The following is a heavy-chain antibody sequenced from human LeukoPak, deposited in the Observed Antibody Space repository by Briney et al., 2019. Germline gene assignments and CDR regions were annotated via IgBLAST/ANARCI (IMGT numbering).Heavy chain of an antibody. CDR1: GFTFDDYG. CDR3: ARVLGITMVRGVIYYYYYMDV. D-gene: IGHD3-10*01. V-gene: IGHV3-20*04. Sequence: PGGSLRLSCEASGFTFDDYGMSWVRQAPGKGLEWVSGINWNGGSTGYADSVKGRFTISRDNAKNSLYLQMNSLRAEDTALYYCARVLGITMVRGVIYYYYYMDVWGKGTTVTVSS. CDR2: INWNGGST. J-gene: IGHJ6*03.